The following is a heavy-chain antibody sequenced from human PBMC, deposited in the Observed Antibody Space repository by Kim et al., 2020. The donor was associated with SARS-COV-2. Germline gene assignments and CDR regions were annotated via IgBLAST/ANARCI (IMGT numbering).Heavy chain of an antibody. J-gene: IGHJ4*02. CDR3: ARWSGSPFRLGY. CDR2: IYYGGNT. Sequence: SETLSLTCTVSGGSISSYYWSWIRQPPGKGLEWIGYIYYGGNTNYNPSLKSRVTISLHTSKNQFSLKLSSVTAADTAVYYCARWSGSPFRLGYWGQGILVTVSS. V-gene: IGHV4-59*01. CDR1: GGSISSYY. D-gene: IGHD1-26*01.